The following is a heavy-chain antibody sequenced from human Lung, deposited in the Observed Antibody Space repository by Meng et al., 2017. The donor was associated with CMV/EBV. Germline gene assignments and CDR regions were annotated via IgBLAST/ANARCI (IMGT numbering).Heavy chain of an antibody. CDR1: GYTFSSYG. CDR3: ARDFYEYDNSGYYDDTFDI. Sequence: ASVXVSXXASGYTFSSYGISWVRQAPGQGLEWMGWIGGYDGRTNYRQKFKGRVTVTRDTSTSTAYMEVRSLGSDDTAVYYCARDFYEYDNSGYYDDTFDIWGQGXMVTVSS. CDR2: IGGYDGRT. D-gene: IGHD3-22*01. J-gene: IGHJ3*02. V-gene: IGHV1-18*01.